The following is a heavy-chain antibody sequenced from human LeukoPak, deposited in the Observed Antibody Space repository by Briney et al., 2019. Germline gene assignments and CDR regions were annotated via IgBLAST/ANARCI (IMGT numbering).Heavy chain of an antibody. Sequence: PGGSLRLSCATSGFTFSNHAMHWVRQATGKGLEWVSAIGIAGDTFHPGSVKGRFTISRENAKNSLSLQINSLKAEDAAVYYCVRQQTSHGNFDYWGQGTLVTVSS. CDR1: GFTFSNHA. CDR3: VRQQTSHGNFDY. CDR2: IGIAGDT. J-gene: IGHJ4*02. D-gene: IGHD1-26*01. V-gene: IGHV3-13*01.